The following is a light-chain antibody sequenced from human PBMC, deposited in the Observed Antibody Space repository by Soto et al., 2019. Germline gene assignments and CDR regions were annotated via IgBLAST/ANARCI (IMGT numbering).Light chain of an antibody. J-gene: IGKJ4*01. Sequence: EIVLTQTPGTLSLSPGERPTLACMASQSVSSRYLAWYHQKTGQAPRXXIYGASSRATGIPDRFSGSGSGTDLTLTISRLEPEDGEVDECQQYGSSPLTFGGGTKVDIK. V-gene: IGKV3-20*01. CDR1: QSVSSRY. CDR2: GAS. CDR3: QQYGSSPLT.